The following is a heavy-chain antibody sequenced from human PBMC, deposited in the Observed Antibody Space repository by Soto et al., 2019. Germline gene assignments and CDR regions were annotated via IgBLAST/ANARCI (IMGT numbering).Heavy chain of an antibody. J-gene: IGHJ6*02. CDR2: IIPIFGTA. Sequence: SVKVSCKASGGTFSSYAISWVRQAPGQGLEWMGGIIPIFGTANYAQKFQGRVTITTDESTSTAYMELSSLRSEDTAVYYCAGEVAAAGTNYGMDVWGQGTTVTVSS. CDR3: AGEVAAAGTNYGMDV. CDR1: GGTFSSYA. V-gene: IGHV1-69*05. D-gene: IGHD6-25*01.